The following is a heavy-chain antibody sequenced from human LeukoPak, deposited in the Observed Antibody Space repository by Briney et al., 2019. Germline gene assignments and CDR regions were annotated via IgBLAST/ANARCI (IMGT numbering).Heavy chain of an antibody. V-gene: IGHV3-30*02. CDR3: AKGEGERSWHYFDF. J-gene: IGHJ4*02. CDR2: IRYDGRNK. D-gene: IGHD6-13*01. Sequence: PGGSLRLSCAAAGFTFSSYWMSWVRQAPGKGLEWVAFIRYDGRNKYYAESVKGRFTLSRDNCKSTVYLQMNSLRVQDTALYYCAKGEGERSWHYFDFWGQGTLVTVPS. CDR1: GFTFSSYW.